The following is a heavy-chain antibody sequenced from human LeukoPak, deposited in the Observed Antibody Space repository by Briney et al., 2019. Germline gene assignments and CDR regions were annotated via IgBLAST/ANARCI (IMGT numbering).Heavy chain of an antibody. J-gene: IGHJ4*02. D-gene: IGHD3-10*01. CDR1: GFTFSSYW. V-gene: IGHV3-7*03. CDR2: MNQDGSEK. CDR3: ARDSLTYYYGSGSYYNAFGD. Sequence: GGSLRLSCAASGFTFSSYWMSWVRQAPGKGLEWVANMNQDGSEKYYVDSVKGRFTISRDNAKNSLYLQMNNLRAEDTAVYYCARDSLTYYYGSGSYYNAFGDWGQGTLVTVSS.